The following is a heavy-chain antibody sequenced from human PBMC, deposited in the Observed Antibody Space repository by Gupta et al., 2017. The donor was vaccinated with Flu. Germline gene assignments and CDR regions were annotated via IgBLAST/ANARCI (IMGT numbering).Heavy chain of an antibody. J-gene: IGHJ3*02. CDR3: AGRAVVRGVIGPFDI. V-gene: IGHV4-59*01. D-gene: IGHD3-10*01. CDR1: GGPLSDYY. Sequence: QVQLQESGSGVVKPSETLSLSCTVSGGPLSDYYWSWMRQSPGKELEWIGYIFYNGNINYNPSLKSRVAISVDTSKNQFSLKMDSVTAADTAVYYCAGRAVVRGVIGPFDIWGQGTMVAVSS. CDR2: IFYNGNI.